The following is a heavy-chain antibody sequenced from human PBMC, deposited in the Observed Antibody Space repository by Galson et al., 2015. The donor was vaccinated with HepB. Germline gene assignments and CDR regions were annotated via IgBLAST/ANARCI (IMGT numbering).Heavy chain of an antibody. CDR2: VTRGNYI. CDR3: AQEWGCNGNNCHNLRGY. J-gene: IGHJ4*02. CDR1: GFTMSDYA. V-gene: IGHV3-23*01. D-gene: IGHD2-2*02. Sequence: SLRLSCAASGFTMSDYAMAWVRQAPGKGPEWVSSVTRGNYIYYTESVKGRFTISRDISRNILYLQMNSLRVEDTAVYYCAQEWGCNGNNCHNLRGYWGQGTRVTVSS.